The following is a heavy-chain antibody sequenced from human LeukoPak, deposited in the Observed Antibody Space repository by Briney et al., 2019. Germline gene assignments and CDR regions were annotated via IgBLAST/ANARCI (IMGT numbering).Heavy chain of an antibody. CDR1: GFTFSGYY. J-gene: IGHJ4*02. Sequence: GGSLRLSCAASGFTFSGYYMSWIRQAPGKGLEWVSYISTRGNLIYYADSVKGRFTISRDNAKNSLFLQLNSLRAEDTAVYYCARDSDSSTWVFDYWGQGTVVTVSS. CDR2: ISTRGNLI. CDR3: ARDSDSSTWVFDY. D-gene: IGHD6-13*01. V-gene: IGHV3-11*01.